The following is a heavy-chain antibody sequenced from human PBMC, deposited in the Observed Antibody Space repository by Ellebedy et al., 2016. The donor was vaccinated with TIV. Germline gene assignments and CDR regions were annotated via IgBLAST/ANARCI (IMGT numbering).Heavy chain of an antibody. D-gene: IGHD2-15*01. CDR2: IYASGST. CDR1: GGSLSSNY. V-gene: IGHV4-4*07. J-gene: IGHJ6*02. CDR3: ARGGQVAGTYGYYNYAMDV. Sequence: MPGGSLRLSCTVSGGSLSSNYWSWIRQPAGKGLEWIGRIYASGSTKYNPALQSRLTMSVDTSQNQISLKLSSVTVADTAVYYCARGGQVAGTYGYYNYAMDVWGQGTTVTVSS.